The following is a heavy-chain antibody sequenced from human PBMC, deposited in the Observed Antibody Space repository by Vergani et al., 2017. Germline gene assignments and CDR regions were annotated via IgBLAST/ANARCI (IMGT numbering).Heavy chain of an antibody. D-gene: IGHD3-10*02. CDR1: GFTVSSNY. Sequence: EVQLVESGGGLVQPGGSLRLSCAASGFTVSSNYMSWVRQAPGKGLEWVSVIYSGGSTYYADSVKGRFTISRDNSKKTLYLQMNSLRADETAVYYFARDSITMFRGFYCMDVWGQGTTVTVSS. V-gene: IGHV3-66*02. CDR3: ARDSITMFRGFYCMDV. CDR2: IYSGGST. J-gene: IGHJ6*02.